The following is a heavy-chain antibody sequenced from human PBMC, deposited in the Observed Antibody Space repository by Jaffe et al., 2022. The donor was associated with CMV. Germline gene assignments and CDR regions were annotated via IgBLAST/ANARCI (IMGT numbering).Heavy chain of an antibody. V-gene: IGHV1-69*09. D-gene: IGHD6-19*01. Sequence: QVQLVQSGAEVKKPGSSVKVSCKASGGTFSSYAISWVRQAPGQGLEWMGRIIPILGIANYAQKFQGRVTITADKSTSTAYMELSSLRSEDTAVYYCARDDRVITSSGHPPSRGSVSGVTFDPWGQGTLVTVSS. J-gene: IGHJ5*02. CDR3: ARDDRVITSSGHPPSRGSVSGVTFDP. CDR2: IIPILGIA. CDR1: GGTFSSYA.